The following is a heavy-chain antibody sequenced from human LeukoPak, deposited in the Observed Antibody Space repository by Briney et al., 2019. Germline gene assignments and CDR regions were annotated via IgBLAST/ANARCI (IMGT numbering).Heavy chain of an antibody. J-gene: IGHJ4*02. CDR1: GGSFSGYY. V-gene: IGHV4-34*01. CDR3: ARGSPFDY. CDR2: INHSGST. Sequence: SETLSLTCAVYGGSFSGYYWSWIRQPPGKGLEWIGEINHSGSTNYNPSLKSRVTISVDTSKNQFSLRLSSVTAADTAVYYCARGSPFDYWGQGTLVTVSS.